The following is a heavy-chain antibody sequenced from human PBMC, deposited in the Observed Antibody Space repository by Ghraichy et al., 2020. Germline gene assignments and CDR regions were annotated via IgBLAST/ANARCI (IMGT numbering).Heavy chain of an antibody. CDR3: ARGAPGYSYGYWDY. V-gene: IGHV4-59*01. Sequence: SQTLSLTCSVSGGPISSFYWSWIRQPPGKGLEWIGYINFSGSTDSNPSLKSRATISVDTSKNQLSLKLSSVTAADTAVYYCARGAPGYSYGYWDYWGQGT. J-gene: IGHJ4*02. CDR1: GGPISSFY. D-gene: IGHD5-18*01. CDR2: INFSGST.